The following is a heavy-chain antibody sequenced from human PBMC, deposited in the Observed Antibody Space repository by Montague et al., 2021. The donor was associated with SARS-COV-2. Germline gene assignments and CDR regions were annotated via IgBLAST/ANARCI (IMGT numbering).Heavy chain of an antibody. J-gene: IGHJ4*02. D-gene: IGHD6-19*01. CDR1: GGSIGSSSYY. Sequence: SETLSLTCTVSGGSIGSSSYYWGWIRQPPGKGLEWIGSIYYSGCTYYNPSLKSRVTISVDTFKNQFSLKLSSVTVADTAVYYCARQRRGGLVSTPRFFDYWGQGTLVTVSS. CDR2: IYYSGCT. CDR3: ARQRRGGLVSTPRFFDY. V-gene: IGHV4-39*01.